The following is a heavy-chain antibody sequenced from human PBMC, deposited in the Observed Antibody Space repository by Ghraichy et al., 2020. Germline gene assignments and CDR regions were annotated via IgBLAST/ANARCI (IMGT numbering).Heavy chain of an antibody. J-gene: IGHJ1*01. Sequence: SETLSLTCTVSGGSISSGDYYWSWIRQPPGKGLEWIGYIYYSGSTYYNPSLKSRVTISVDTSKNQFSLKLSSVTAADTAVYYCARDGDYGDYVSEYFQHWGQGTLVTVSS. CDR1: GGSISSGDYY. V-gene: IGHV4-30-4*01. CDR3: ARDGDYGDYVSEYFQH. CDR2: IYYSGST. D-gene: IGHD4-17*01.